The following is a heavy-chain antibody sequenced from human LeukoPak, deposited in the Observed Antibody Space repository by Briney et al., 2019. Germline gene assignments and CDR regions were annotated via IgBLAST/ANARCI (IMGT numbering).Heavy chain of an antibody. J-gene: IGHJ4*02. CDR2: IRHDGSDI. D-gene: IGHD3-22*01. CDR3: ARDGDDTSGYFSPFDY. CDR1: GFTFSNYA. Sequence: GGSLRLSCAASGFTFSNYAMHWVRQAPGKGREGVAFIRHDGSDIYYADSVRGRFTISRDNSKNTLYLQMNSLRAEDTALYYCARDGDDTSGYFSPFDYWGQGTLVTVSS. V-gene: IGHV3-30*02.